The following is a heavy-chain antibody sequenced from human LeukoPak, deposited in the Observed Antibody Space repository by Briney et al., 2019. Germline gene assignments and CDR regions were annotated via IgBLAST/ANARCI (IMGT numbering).Heavy chain of an antibody. CDR1: GFTFSSYA. D-gene: IGHD3-22*01. J-gene: IGHJ4*02. CDR3: ARAPSGYYDSSGYYYVSDAVYFDY. Sequence: PGGSLRLSCAASGFTFSSYAMHWVRQAPGKGLEWVAVISYDGSNKYYADSVKGRFTISRDNSKNTLYLPMNSLRAEDTAVYYCARAPSGYYDSSGYYYVSDAVYFDYWGQGTLVTVSS. V-gene: IGHV3-30*04. CDR2: ISYDGSNK.